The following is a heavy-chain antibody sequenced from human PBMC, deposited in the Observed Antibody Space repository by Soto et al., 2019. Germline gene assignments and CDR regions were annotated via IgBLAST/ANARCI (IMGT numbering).Heavy chain of an antibody. CDR3: ARVLPQQLAKHDS. CDR2: VSGYNGDT. CDR1: GYPFTNFG. V-gene: IGHV1-18*04. J-gene: IGHJ4*02. Sequence: GASVKVSCKASGYPFTNFGISWVRQAPGQGLEWVGWVSGYNGDTVYAQKIQGRVTMTTDTSTNTAYMELRSLTSDDTAVYYCARVLPQQLAKHDSWGQGTLVTVSS. D-gene: IGHD6-6*01.